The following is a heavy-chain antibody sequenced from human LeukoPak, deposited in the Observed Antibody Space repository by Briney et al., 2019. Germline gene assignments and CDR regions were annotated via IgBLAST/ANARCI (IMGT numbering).Heavy chain of an antibody. CDR3: ARGQYSCDY. Sequence: GGSLRLSCAASGFTFTDYYMSWVRQAPGKGLEWLSYISSTSTSTTYADSVKGRFTSSRDNAKNSLYLQMNSLRAEDTGAYYYARGQYSCDYWGQGTRVSVSS. D-gene: IGHD6-19*01. CDR1: GFTFTDYY. V-gene: IGHV3-11*06. CDR2: ISSTSTST. J-gene: IGHJ4*02.